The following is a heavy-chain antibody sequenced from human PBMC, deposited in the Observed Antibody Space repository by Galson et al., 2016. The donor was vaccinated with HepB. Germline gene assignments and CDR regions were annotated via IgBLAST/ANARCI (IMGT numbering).Heavy chain of an antibody. CDR3: ARGLRRIPIFGVTDSKFLDY. D-gene: IGHD3-3*01. CDR2: INDRGTT. J-gene: IGHJ4*02. CDR1: GGPFRGYD. V-gene: IGHV4-34*01. Sequence: ETLSLTCAVYGGPFRGYDWTWIRQSPGKGLEWIGDINDRGTTNYNPSPASRVTIFGDTSKSQLSLKLSSVTAADTAVYYCARGLRRIPIFGVTDSKFLDYWGQGTLVTVSS.